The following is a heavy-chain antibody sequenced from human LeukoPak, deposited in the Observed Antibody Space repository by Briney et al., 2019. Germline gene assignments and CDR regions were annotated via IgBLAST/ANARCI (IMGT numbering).Heavy chain of an antibody. D-gene: IGHD3-10*01. J-gene: IGHJ4*02. V-gene: IGHV4-31*03. CDR3: ARGLGYYGSGSYVADY. CDR2: IYYSGNT. Sequence: SQTQSLTCTVSGDSVRSSGYYWIWIRHHPGKGLEWIGYIYYSGNTDYNPSLKSRVTMSVDPSKNQFSLKLSSATAADTAVYYCARGLGYYGSGSYVADYWGQGTLVTVSS. CDR1: GDSVRSSGYY.